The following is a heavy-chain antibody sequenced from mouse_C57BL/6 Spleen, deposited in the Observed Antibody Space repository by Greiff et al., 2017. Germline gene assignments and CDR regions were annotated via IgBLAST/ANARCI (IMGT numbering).Heavy chain of an antibody. CDR1: GYTFTSYG. CDR3: ARENYGSSPFAY. CDR2: IYPESGNT. J-gene: IGHJ3*01. Sequence: VQLQQSGAELARPGASVKLSCKASGYTFTSYGISWVKQRTGQGLEWIGEIYPESGNTYYNEKFKGKATLTAAKSTSTAYMELRSLTSEDSAVYFGARENYGSSPFAYWGQGTLVTVSA. V-gene: IGHV1-81*01. D-gene: IGHD1-1*01.